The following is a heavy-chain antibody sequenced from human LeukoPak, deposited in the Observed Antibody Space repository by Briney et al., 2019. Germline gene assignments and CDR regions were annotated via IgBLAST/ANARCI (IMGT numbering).Heavy chain of an antibody. J-gene: IGHJ4*02. D-gene: IGHD2-2*01. CDR2: INQDGSEK. CDR3: VRGASLSLHY. CDR1: GFTFSSYW. Sequence: GGSLRLSCAASGFTFSSYWMSWVRQAPGKGLEWVASINQDGSEKYYVDSVKGQFTISRDNAKKSLYLQMNSLRAEDTAVYYCVRGASLSLHYWGQGTLVTVSS. V-gene: IGHV3-7*01.